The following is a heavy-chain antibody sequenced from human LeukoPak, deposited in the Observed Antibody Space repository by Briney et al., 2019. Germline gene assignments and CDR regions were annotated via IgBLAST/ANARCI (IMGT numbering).Heavy chain of an antibody. Sequence: PSETLSLTCTVSGGSISSYYWSWIRQPAGKGLEWIGRIYAHGSTNYNPSLKSRVTMSADTSKNQFSLKLSSVTAADTAVYYCARDNLLDAFDIWGQGTMVTVSS. D-gene: IGHD1-20*01. V-gene: IGHV4-4*07. J-gene: IGHJ3*02. CDR2: IYAHGST. CDR3: ARDNLLDAFDI. CDR1: GGSISSYY.